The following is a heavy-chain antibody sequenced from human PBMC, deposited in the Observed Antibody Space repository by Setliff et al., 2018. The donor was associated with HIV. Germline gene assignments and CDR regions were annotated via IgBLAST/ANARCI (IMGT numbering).Heavy chain of an antibody. Sequence: HPGGSLRLSCAASGFTFSSYDMHWVRQATGKGLEWVSAIGTAGDTYYPGSVKGRCTISRENAKNSLYLQMNSLRAEDTAVYYCARSRAAGFDYWGQGTLVTVSS. J-gene: IGHJ4*02. CDR1: GFTFSSYD. CDR2: IGTAGDT. CDR3: ARSRAAGFDY. V-gene: IGHV3-13*01. D-gene: IGHD6-13*01.